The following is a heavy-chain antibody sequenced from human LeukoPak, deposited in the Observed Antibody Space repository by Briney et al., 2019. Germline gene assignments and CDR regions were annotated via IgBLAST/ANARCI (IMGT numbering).Heavy chain of an antibody. CDR1: GGSISSYY. D-gene: IGHD3-10*01. Sequence: SETLSLTCTVSGGSISSYYWSWIRQPPGKGLEWIGYIYYSGSTNYNPSLKSRVTMSVDTSKNQFSLKLSSVTAADTAVYYCARVSLVRGAPDYYFDYWGQGTLVTVSS. V-gene: IGHV4-59*12. J-gene: IGHJ4*02. CDR3: ARVSLVRGAPDYYFDY. CDR2: IYYSGST.